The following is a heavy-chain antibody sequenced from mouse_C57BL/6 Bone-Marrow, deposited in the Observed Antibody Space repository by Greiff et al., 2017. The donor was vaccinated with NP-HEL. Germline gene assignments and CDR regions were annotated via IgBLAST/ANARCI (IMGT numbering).Heavy chain of an antibody. J-gene: IGHJ4*01. Sequence: EVQLVESGGGLVKPGGSLKLSCAASGFTFSDYGMHWVRQAPEKGLEWVAYISSGSSTIYYADTVKGRFTISRDNAKITLFLQMTNLRAEDTAMCYCARLCSNYAMDYWGQGTSVTVSS. CDR2: ISSGSSTI. V-gene: IGHV5-17*01. CDR3: ARLCSNYAMDY. CDR1: GFTFSDYG. D-gene: IGHD6-1*01.